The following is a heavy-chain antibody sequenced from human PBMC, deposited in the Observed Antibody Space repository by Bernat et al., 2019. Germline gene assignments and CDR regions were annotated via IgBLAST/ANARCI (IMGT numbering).Heavy chain of an antibody. V-gene: IGHV3-30*01. D-gene: IGHD3-10*01. CDR1: GFTFSSYA. Sequence: QVQLVESGGGVVQPGRSLRLSCAASGFTFSSYAMHWVRQAPGKGLEWVAVISYDGSNKYYADSVKGRFTISRDNSKNTLYLQMNSLRAEDTAVYYCARFHYYGSGIRGGYFDYWGQGTLVTVSS. CDR3: ARFHYYGSGIRGGYFDY. J-gene: IGHJ4*02. CDR2: ISYDGSNK.